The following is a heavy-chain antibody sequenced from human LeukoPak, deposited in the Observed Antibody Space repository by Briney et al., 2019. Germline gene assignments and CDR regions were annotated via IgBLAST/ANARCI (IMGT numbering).Heavy chain of an antibody. V-gene: IGHV1-8*01. CDR3: ARGRESSKLTSGFQSFDWLSDSFDL. CDR2: INPNSDNT. D-gene: IGHD3-9*01. CDR1: GYTFTSYD. J-gene: IGHJ3*01. Sequence: ASVKVSCKASGYTFTSYDVNWVRQATGQGLEWMGWINPNSDNTGYAQKFQGRVTMTRNTSISTAYMELSSLISEDTAVYYCARGRESSKLTSGFQSFDWLSDSFDLWGQGTIVTVSS.